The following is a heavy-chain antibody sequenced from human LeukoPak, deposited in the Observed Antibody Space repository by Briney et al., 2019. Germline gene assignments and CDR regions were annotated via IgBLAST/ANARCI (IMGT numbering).Heavy chain of an antibody. Sequence: PGGSLRLSCAASGFTFSSYWMHWVRQAPGKGLVWVSRINSDGSSTSYADSVKGRFTISRDNAKNTLYLQMNSLKTEDTAVYYCARVSVAYIVDSWGQGTLVTVSS. V-gene: IGHV3-74*01. J-gene: IGHJ4*02. CDR2: INSDGSST. D-gene: IGHD2-15*01. CDR3: ARVSVAYIVDS. CDR1: GFTFSSYW.